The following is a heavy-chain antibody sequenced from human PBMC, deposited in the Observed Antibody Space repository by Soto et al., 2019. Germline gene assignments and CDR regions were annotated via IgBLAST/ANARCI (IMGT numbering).Heavy chain of an antibody. CDR2: ISSSSIST. Sequence: GGSLRLSCAAPGFTFSDYFMSWIRQAPGKGPEWISHISSSSISTNYADSVKGRFTISRDNAKNSLYLEMTSLTAEDTAIYYCAKNGDYSYYYAMDVWGQGTTVTVSS. V-gene: IGHV3-11*06. D-gene: IGHD4-17*01. J-gene: IGHJ6*02. CDR1: GFTFSDYF. CDR3: AKNGDYSYYYAMDV.